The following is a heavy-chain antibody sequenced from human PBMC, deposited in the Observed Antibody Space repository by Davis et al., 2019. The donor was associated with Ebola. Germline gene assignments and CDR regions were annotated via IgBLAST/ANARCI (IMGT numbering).Heavy chain of an antibody. J-gene: IGHJ3*02. CDR3: ARDTTYSSGSDI. V-gene: IGHV1-3*01. Sequence: AASVKVSRKVSGYTFTSYAMHWVRQAPGQRLERMGWINAGNGNTKYSQKFQGRVTITRDTSASTAYMELSSLRSEDTAVYYCARDTTYSSGSDIWGQGTMVTVSS. CDR1: GYTFTSYA. D-gene: IGHD6-19*01. CDR2: INAGNGNT.